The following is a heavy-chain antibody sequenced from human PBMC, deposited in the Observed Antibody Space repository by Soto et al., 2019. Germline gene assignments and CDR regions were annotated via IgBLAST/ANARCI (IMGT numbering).Heavy chain of an antibody. V-gene: IGHV1-18*04. CDR2: ISAYNGNT. D-gene: IGHD2-2*01. CDR3: ARQHERPAGTGRFDP. Sequence: ASVKVSCKASGYTFTSYGISWVRQAPGQGLEWMGWISAYNGNTNYAQKLQGRVTMTTDTSTSTAYMELRSLRSDDTAVYYCARQHERPAGTGRFDPWGQGTQVTVSS. J-gene: IGHJ5*02. CDR1: GYTFTSYG.